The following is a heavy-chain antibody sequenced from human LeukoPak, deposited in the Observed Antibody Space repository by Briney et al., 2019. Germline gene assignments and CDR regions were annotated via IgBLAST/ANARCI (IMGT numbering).Heavy chain of an antibody. CDR2: INPNSGGT. CDR3: ARDLVWFGELVGYMDV. V-gene: IGHV1-2*02. CDR1: GYTFTGYY. J-gene: IGHJ6*03. Sequence: VASVKVSCKASGYTFTGYYMHWVRQAPGQGLEWMGWINPNSGGTNHAQKFQGRVTMTRDTSISTAYMELSRLRSDDTAVYYCARDLVWFGELVGYMDVWGKGTTVTVSS. D-gene: IGHD3-10*01.